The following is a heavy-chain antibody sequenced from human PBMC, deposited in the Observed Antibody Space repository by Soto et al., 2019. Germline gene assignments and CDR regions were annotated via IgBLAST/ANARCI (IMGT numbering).Heavy chain of an antibody. V-gene: IGHV4-59*01. CDR2: IYYSGST. D-gene: IGHD3-3*01. CDR1: GGSISSYY. J-gene: IGHJ6*02. CDR3: ARGVRFLELLDYYYGMDV. Sequence: SETLSLTCTVAGGSISSYYWSWIRQPPGKGLEWIGYIYYSGSTNYNPSLKSRVTISVDTSKNQFSLKLSSVTAADTAVYYCARGVRFLELLDYYYGMDVWGQGTTVTVSS.